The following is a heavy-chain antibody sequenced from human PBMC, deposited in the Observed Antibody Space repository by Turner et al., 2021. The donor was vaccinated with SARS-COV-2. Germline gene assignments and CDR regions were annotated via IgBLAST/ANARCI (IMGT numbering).Heavy chain of an antibody. CDR3: ARYDYRLRQGFDV. V-gene: IGHV1-8*01. Sequence: QVQLVQSGAEVKNPGASVKVYCKASGYPFTSYDINWVRQATGQVPEWVGYMNAGSGDTGHPRRFQGRVTLTRDTTINTAYMELSGLSFEDTAIYYCARYDYRLRQGFDVWGQGTKVIVSS. J-gene: IGHJ3*01. D-gene: IGHD1-1*01. CDR2: MNAGSGDT. CDR1: GYPFTSYD.